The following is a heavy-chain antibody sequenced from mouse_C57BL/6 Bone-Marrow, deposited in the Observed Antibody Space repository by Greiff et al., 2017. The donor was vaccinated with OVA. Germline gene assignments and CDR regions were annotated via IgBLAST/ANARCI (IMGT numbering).Heavy chain of an antibody. CDR2: LRSKSSNYAT. CDR3: VRDPPLPYTMDY. V-gene: IGHV10-3*01. CDR1: GFTFNTYA. J-gene: IGHJ4*01. Sequence: EVQGVESGGGLVQPKGSLKLSCAASGFTFNTYAMHWVRQAPGKGLEWVARLRSKSSNYATYYADSVKDRFTIARDESQSMLYLQMNNLKTEDTAMYDCVRDPPLPYTMDYWGQGTSVTVSA. D-gene: IGHD1-2*01.